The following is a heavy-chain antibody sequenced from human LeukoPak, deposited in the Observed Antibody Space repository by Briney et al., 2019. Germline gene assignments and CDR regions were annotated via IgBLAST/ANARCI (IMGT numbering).Heavy chain of an antibody. CDR2: ISYDGSNK. CDR3: ARTPGYSSGCPDY. J-gene: IGHJ4*02. CDR1: GFTFSSYA. D-gene: IGHD6-19*01. V-gene: IGHV3-30-3*01. Sequence: GGSLRLSCAASGFTFSSYAMHWVRQAPGKGLEWVAVISYDGSNKYYADPVKGRFTISRDNSKNTLYLQMNSLRAEDTAVYYCARTPGYSSGCPDYWGQGTLVTVSS.